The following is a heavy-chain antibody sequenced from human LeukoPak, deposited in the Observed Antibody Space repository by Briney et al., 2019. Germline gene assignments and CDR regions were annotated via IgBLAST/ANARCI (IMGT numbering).Heavy chain of an antibody. CDR3: AKEIVVISMQGSAFDI. D-gene: IGHD2-2*01. CDR1: GFTFSSYG. V-gene: IGHV3-23*01. Sequence: PGGSLRLSCAASGFTFSSYGMHWVRQVPGKGLEWVSSISGSAGSIFYADSVKGRFTISRDNSKNTLYLQMNSLRAEDTAVYYCAKEIVVISMQGSAFDIWGQGTVVTVSS. J-gene: IGHJ3*02. CDR2: ISGSAGSI.